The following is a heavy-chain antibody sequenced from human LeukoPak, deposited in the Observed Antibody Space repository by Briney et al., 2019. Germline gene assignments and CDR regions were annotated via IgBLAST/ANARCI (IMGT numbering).Heavy chain of an antibody. CDR2: IIPIFGTA. J-gene: IGHJ3*02. V-gene: IGHV1-69*13. CDR3: ARDLRGPGYCSSTSCYSFDI. Sequence: ASVKVSCKASGGTFSSYAISWVRQAPGQGLEWMGGIIPIFGTANYAQKFQGRVTITANESTSTAYMELSSLRSEDTAVYYCARDLRGPGYCSSTSCYSFDIWGQGTMVTVSS. D-gene: IGHD2-2*01. CDR1: GGTFSSYA.